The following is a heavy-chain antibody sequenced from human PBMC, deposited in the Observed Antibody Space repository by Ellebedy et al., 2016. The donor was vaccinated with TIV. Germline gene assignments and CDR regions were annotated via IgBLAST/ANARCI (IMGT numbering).Heavy chain of an antibody. CDR3: ARVSSPVATISFFDY. J-gene: IGHJ4*02. CDR2: ISGSGGST. V-gene: IGHV3-23*01. D-gene: IGHD5-12*01. Sequence: GESLKISXAASGFTFSSYAMSWVRQAPGKGLEWISAISGSGGSTYYADSVKGRFTISRDNSKNTLYLQMNSLRAEDTAVYYCARVSSPVATISFFDYWGQGTLVTVSS. CDR1: GFTFSSYA.